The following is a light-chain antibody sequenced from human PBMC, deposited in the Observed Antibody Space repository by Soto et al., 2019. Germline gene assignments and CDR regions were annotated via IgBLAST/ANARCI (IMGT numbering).Light chain of an antibody. CDR1: QSVASY. Sequence: EVVLTQSPATLSLSPGERATLSCRASQSVASYLAWYQQRPGQAPRLLVYDASNRAPGIPARFSGSGSGTPFPLTINSLKPEDLGXYSRQHRATWPLT. CDR2: DAS. V-gene: IGKV3-11*01. CDR3: QHRATWPLT. J-gene: IGKJ4*01.